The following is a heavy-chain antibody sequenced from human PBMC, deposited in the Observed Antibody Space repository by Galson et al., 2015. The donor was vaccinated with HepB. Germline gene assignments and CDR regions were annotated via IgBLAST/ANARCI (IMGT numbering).Heavy chain of an antibody. V-gene: IGHV3-21*01. D-gene: IGHD2-21*02. J-gene: IGHJ4*02. CDR1: GFTFSSYS. CDR2: ISSSSSYI. CDR3: ARGLLSGVVVTPTGH. Sequence: SLRLSCAASGFTFSSYSMNWVRQAPGKGLEWVSSISSSSSYIYYADSVKGRFTISRDNAKNSLYLQMNSLRAEDTAVYYCARGLLSGVVVTPTGHWGQGTLVTVSS.